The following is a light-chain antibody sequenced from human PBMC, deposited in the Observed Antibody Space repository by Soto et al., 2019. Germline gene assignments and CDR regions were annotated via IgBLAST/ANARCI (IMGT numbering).Light chain of an antibody. CDR1: QSVSSY. V-gene: IGKV3-11*01. CDR2: DSS. CDR3: QQRSNWPLT. Sequence: DIVLTQSPGTLSLSLGERATLSCRASQSVSSYLVGFQQKPGQAPRLLIYDSSTRTTGVPARFSGSGSGTDFTLTISSLEPEDFAVYYCQQRSNWPLTVGPGPKVDIK. J-gene: IGKJ3*01.